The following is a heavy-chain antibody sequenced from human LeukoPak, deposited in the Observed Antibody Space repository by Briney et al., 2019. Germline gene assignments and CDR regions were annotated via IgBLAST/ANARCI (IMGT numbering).Heavy chain of an antibody. J-gene: IGHJ1*01. V-gene: IGHV3-74*01. CDR1: GFTFSSYW. CDR2: INSDGSST. D-gene: IGHD3-16*02. CDR3: ARGYDYVWGSYRQTAEYFQH. Sequence: GGSLRLSCAASGFTFSSYWMHWVRQAPGKGLVWVSRINSDGSSTSYADSAKGRFTISRDNAKNTLYLQMNSLRAEDTAVYYCARGYDYVWGSYRQTAEYFQHWGQGTLVTVSS.